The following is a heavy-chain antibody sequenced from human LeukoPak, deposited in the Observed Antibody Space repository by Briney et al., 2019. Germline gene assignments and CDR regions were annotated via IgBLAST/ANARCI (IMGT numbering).Heavy chain of an antibody. Sequence: PSETLSLTCTVSGGSISSGDYYWSWIRQPPGKGLEWVGYIYYSGSTHYNPSLKSRVTISVDTSKNQFSLKLSSVTAADTAVYYCAGAMIRRGIDYWGQGTLVTVSS. CDR2: IYYSGST. J-gene: IGHJ4*02. V-gene: IGHV4-30-4*01. CDR3: AGAMIRRGIDY. D-gene: IGHD3-16*01. CDR1: GGSISSGDYY.